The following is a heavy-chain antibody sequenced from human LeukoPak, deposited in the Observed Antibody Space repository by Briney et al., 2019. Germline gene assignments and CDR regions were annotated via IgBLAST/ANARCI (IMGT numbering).Heavy chain of an antibody. CDR3: ARAGGTRGSYNWFDP. CDR2: IYYSGST. Sequence: SETLSLTCTVPGGSISSYYWSWLRQPPGKGLEWIGYIYYSGSTNYNPSLKSRVTISVDTSKNQFSLKLSSVTAADTAVYYCARAGGTRGSYNWFDPWGQGTLVTVSS. V-gene: IGHV4-59*01. CDR1: GGSISSYY. J-gene: IGHJ5*02. D-gene: IGHD3-16*01.